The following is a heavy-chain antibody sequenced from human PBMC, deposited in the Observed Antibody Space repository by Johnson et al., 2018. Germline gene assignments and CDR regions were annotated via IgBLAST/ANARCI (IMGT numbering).Heavy chain of an antibody. CDR3: AKDPGPSHYYYYEMDV. CDR1: GFTFSSYA. V-gene: IGHV3-23*04. D-gene: IGHD3-10*01. Sequence: VQLVESGGGVVQPGGSPRLSCTASGFTFSSYAMTWVRQGPGKGLEWVSSISESGDRTYYADSVKGRFTISRDNSKNTLYLPMNSLRAGDPAIFYCAKDPGPSHYYYYEMDVWGQGTTVTVSS. J-gene: IGHJ6*02. CDR2: ISESGDRT.